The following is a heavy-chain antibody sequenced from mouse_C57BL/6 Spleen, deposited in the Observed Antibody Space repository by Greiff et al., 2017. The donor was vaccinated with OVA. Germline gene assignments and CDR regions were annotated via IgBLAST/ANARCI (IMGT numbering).Heavy chain of an antibody. J-gene: IGHJ4*01. D-gene: IGHD2-3*01. CDR2: IWSGGST. V-gene: IGHV2-2*01. CDR3: ARNRIYDGYYVRAMDY. CDR1: GFSLTSYG. Sequence: VKLMESGPGLVQPSQSLSITCTVSGFSLTSYGVHWVRQSPGKGLEWLGVIWSGGSTDYNAAFISRLSISKDNSKSQVFFKMNSLQADDTAIYYCARNRIYDGYYVRAMDYWGQGTSVTVSS.